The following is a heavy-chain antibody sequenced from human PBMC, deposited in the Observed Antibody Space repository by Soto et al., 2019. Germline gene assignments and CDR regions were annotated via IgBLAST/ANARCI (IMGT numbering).Heavy chain of an antibody. V-gene: IGHV5-51*01. D-gene: IGHD3-22*01. CDR3: ARSHYYDSSGYSPPFDAFDI. CDR1: GYSFTSYW. Sequence: GESLKISCKGSGYSFTSYWIGWVRQMPGKGLEWMGIIYPGDSDTRYSPSFQGQVTISADKSISTAYLRWSSLKASDTAMYYCARSHYYDSSGYSPPFDAFDIWGQGTMVTVSS. CDR2: IYPGDSDT. J-gene: IGHJ3*02.